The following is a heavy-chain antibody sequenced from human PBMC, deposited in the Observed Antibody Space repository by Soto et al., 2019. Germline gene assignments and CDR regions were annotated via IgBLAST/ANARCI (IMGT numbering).Heavy chain of an antibody. CDR3: ARAPVSGPGIAAQY. V-gene: IGHV1-18*01. J-gene: IGHJ4*02. Sequence: ASVKVSCKASGYTFTSYAMHWVRQAPGQRLEWMGWISAYNGNTNYAQKLQGRVTMTTDTSTSTAYMELRSLRSDDTAVYYCARAPVSGPGIAAQYWGQGTPVTVSS. CDR2: ISAYNGNT. CDR1: GYTFTSYA. D-gene: IGHD6-13*01.